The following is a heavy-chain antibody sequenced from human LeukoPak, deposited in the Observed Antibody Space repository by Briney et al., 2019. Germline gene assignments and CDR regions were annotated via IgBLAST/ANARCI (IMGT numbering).Heavy chain of an antibody. CDR1: GGSITSYH. CDR2: MYYSGST. J-gene: IGHJ4*02. CDR3: ARGGSESPYYFEY. D-gene: IGHD1-26*01. V-gene: IGHV4-59*01. Sequence: SETLSLTCTVSGGSITSYHWNWIRQPPGKGLEWIGYMYYSGSTHYNPSLKSRVTISVDTSKNQFSLKLSSVTAADTAVYYCARGGSESPYYFEYWGQGTLVTVSS.